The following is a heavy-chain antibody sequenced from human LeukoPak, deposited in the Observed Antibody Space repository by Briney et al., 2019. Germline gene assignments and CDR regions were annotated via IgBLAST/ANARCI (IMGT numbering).Heavy chain of an antibody. J-gene: IGHJ4*01. V-gene: IGHV3-30*18. CDR2: VSYDGSNK. D-gene: IGHD1/OR15-1a*01. CDR3: AKAPSEHSKFFDY. CDR1: GFTFSGYA. Sequence: GGSLRLSCAASGFTFSGYAMSWVRQAPGKGLEWVALVSYDGSNKYCADSVKGRFTISRDNSKNTLYLQMNSLRGEDTAVYFCAKAPSEHSKFFDYWGQGTLVTVSS.